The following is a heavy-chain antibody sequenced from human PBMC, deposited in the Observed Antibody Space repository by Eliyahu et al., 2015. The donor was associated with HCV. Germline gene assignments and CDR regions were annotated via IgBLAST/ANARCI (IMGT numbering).Heavy chain of an antibody. Sequence: EVQLVESGGGLVQPGRSLRLSCTASGFTFGDYAMSWFRQAPGKGLEWVGFIRSKAYGGTTEYAASVKGRFTISRDDSKSIAYLQMNSLKTEDTAVYYCTRNHIVVVPAALYWGQGTLVTVSS. J-gene: IGHJ4*02. D-gene: IGHD2-2*01. CDR3: TRNHIVVVPAALY. CDR2: IRSKAYGGTT. V-gene: IGHV3-49*03. CDR1: GFTFGDYA.